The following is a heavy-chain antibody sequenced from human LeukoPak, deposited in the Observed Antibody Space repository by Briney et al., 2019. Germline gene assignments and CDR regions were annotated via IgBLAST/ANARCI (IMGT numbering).Heavy chain of an antibody. CDR3: ARDRRPTIYGGLDS. V-gene: IGHV3-7*01. CDR2: IKHDGSDS. CDR1: GFTFSDYY. J-gene: IGHJ4*02. Sequence: GGSLRLSCAASGFTFSDYYMSWIRQAPGRGLEWVANIKHDGSDSFYVDSVKGRFTISRDNSENSLYLQMHSLRVEDTAMYFCARDRRPTIYGGLDSWGQGTVVTVSS. D-gene: IGHD4-17*01.